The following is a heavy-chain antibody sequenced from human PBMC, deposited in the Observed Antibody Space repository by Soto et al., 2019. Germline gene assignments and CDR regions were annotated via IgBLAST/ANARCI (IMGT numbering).Heavy chain of an antibody. CDR1: GGSISSYY. CDR2: SYYSGST. V-gene: IGHV4-59*08. J-gene: IGHJ6*03. CDR3: AGHSRTWNYMDYYYYYMDV. Sequence: SETLSLTCTVSGGSISSYYWSWIRQPPGKGLEWIGYSYYSGSTNYNPSLKSGVAISVDTSKNQFSLKLSSVTAADTAVYYCAGHSRTWNYMDYYYYYMDVWGKGTTVTVSS. D-gene: IGHD1-7*01.